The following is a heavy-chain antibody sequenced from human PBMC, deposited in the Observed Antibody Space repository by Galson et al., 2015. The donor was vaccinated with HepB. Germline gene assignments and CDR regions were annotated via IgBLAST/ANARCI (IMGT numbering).Heavy chain of an antibody. CDR1: GFTFSSYA. CDR3: AKTKEIQLWDIFDY. J-gene: IGHJ4*02. D-gene: IGHD1-1*01. CDR2: ISDTGGST. V-gene: IGHV3-23*01. Sequence: SLRLSCAASGFTFSSYAMSWVRQGPGKGLEWVSAISDTGGSTYYAASVKGRFTISRDNSMNTLYLQINSLRAEDTAVYYCAKTKEIQLWDIFDYWGLGTLVTVSS.